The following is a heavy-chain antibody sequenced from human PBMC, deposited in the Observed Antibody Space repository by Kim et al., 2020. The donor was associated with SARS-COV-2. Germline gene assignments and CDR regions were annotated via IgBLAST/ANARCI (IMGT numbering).Heavy chain of an antibody. CDR2: IYYSGST. V-gene: IGHV4-39*01. J-gene: IGHJ6*02. D-gene: IGHD3-10*01. CDR1: GGSISSSSYY. CDR3: ARYGPMVRGVIPDYYYYGMDV. Sequence: SETLSLTCTVSGGSISSSSYYWGWIRQPPGKGLEWIGSIYYSGSTYYNPSLKSRVTISVDTSKNQFSLKLSSVTAADTAVYYCARYGPMVRGVIPDYYYYGMDVWGQGTTVTVSS.